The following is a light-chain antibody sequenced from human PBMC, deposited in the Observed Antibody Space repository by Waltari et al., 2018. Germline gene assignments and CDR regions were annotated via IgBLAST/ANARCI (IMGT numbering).Light chain of an antibody. CDR3: QQSYSTPLT. V-gene: IGKV1-39*01. Sequence: DIQMTQSPSSLSASVGDRVTITCRASQSISSNLNWYQQKPGKAPNLLVFAASSLQSGVPSRFSGIGSGTDFTLTISSLQPEDFATYDCQQSYSTPLTFGGGTKVEIK. J-gene: IGKJ4*01. CDR2: AAS. CDR1: QSISSN.